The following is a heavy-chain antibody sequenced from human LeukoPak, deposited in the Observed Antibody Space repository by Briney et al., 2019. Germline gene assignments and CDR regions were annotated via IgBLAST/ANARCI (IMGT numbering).Heavy chain of an antibody. J-gene: IGHJ3*02. CDR3: AREDAEQMDNSFDI. CDR2: VYHVGST. Sequence: PSETLSLTCAAYGGSFSGYYWGWIRQPPGKGLEWIGDVYHVGSTIYNPSLKSRVTISIDTSKNQFSLKLRSVTAADTAVYYCAREDAEQMDNSFDIWGQGTMVTVSS. CDR1: GGSFSGYY. V-gene: IGHV4-34*01. D-gene: IGHD5-24*01.